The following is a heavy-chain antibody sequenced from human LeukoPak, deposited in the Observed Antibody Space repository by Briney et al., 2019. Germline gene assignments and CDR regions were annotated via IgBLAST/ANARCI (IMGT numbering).Heavy chain of an antibody. Sequence: GGSLRLSCAASGFTFSNYDMHWVRQATGKGLERVSAFHTAGDIHYSGSVKGRFATSRENAKNSFYLQTNNLRAGDTAVYYCARGSCSSRSCYKRVNGLDVWGQGTPVTVSS. CDR3: ARGSCSSRSCYKRVNGLDV. CDR1: GFTFSNYD. CDR2: FHTAGDI. V-gene: IGHV3-13*01. D-gene: IGHD2-2*01. J-gene: IGHJ6*02.